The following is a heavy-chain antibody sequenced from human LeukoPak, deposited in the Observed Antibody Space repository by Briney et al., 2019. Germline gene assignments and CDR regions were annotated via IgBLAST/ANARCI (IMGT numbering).Heavy chain of an antibody. J-gene: IGHJ4*02. CDR3: ARGGGDYGDYAPPYYFDY. CDR1: GGSISSGGYY. V-gene: IGHV4-31*03. CDR2: IYYSGST. D-gene: IGHD4-17*01. Sequence: SGTLSLTCTVSGGSISSGGYYWSWIRQHPGKGLEWIGYIYYSGSTYYNPSLKSRVTISVDTSKNQFSLKLSSVTAADTAVYYCARGGGDYGDYAPPYYFDYWGQGTLVTVSS.